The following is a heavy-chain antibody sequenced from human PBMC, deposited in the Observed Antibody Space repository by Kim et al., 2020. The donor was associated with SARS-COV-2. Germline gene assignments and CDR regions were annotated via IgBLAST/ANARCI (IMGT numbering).Heavy chain of an antibody. CDR3: AKTVNGLWLFYP. V-gene: IGHV3-23*01. CDR2: ISGSGGST. D-gene: IGHD2-21*01. J-gene: IGHJ5*02. CDR1: GFTFSNHT. Sequence: GGSLRLSCAASGFTFSNHTMTWIRQAPGKGLEWVSVISGSGGSTYYADSVKGQFSISRDNSKNTLYLQLNSLRVEDTAVYYCAKTVNGLWLFYPWGQGTLVIVSS.